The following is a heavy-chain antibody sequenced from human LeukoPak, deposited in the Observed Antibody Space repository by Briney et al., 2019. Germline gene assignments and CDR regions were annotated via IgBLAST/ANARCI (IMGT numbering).Heavy chain of an antibody. CDR2: IKSKTDGGTT. CDR3: TTHPYYYDSSGYYYPLN. J-gene: IGHJ4*02. Sequence: TGGSLRLSCAASGFTFTNDFMTWVRQAPGKGLEWVGRIKSKTDGGTTDYAAPVKGRFTISRDDSKNTLYLQMNSLKTEDTAVYYCTTHPYYYDSSGYYYPLNWGQGTLVTVSS. CDR1: GFTFTNDF. D-gene: IGHD3-22*01. V-gene: IGHV3-15*01.